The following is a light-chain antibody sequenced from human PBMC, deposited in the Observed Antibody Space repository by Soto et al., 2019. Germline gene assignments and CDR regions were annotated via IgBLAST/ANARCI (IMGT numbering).Light chain of an antibody. CDR3: QQFYYYPHT. CDR2: GAS. CDR1: HTIATY. Sequence: IQMTQSPSSLSASVGDGVTLTCRASHTIATYLNWYQQKPGQVPEVLIYGASRLHVGVPSRFNGSGYETDFTLTINNLQPEDFAIYYCQQFYYYPHTFGQGTKLEVK. V-gene: IGKV1-39*01. J-gene: IGKJ2*01.